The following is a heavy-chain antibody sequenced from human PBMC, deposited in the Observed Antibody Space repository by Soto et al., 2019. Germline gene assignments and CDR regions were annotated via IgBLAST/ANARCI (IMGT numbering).Heavy chain of an antibody. CDR1: GFTFSSYS. V-gene: IGHV3-48*01. Sequence: GGSLRLSCAASGFTFSSYSMNWVRQAPGKGLEWVSYISSSSSTIYYADSVKGRFTISRDNAKNSLYLQMNSLRAEDTAVYYCAREGFYYYYGMDVWGQGTKVTVSS. CDR2: ISSSSSTI. J-gene: IGHJ6*02. CDR3: AREGFYYYYGMDV.